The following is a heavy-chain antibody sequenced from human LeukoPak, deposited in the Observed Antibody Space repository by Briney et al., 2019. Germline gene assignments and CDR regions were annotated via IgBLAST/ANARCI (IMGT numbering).Heavy chain of an antibody. CDR2: MSYDGSNK. D-gene: IGHD3-10*01. CDR1: GFTFSSYA. V-gene: IGHV3-30*18. CDR3: AKDRYSGSGSFSPHSFDI. J-gene: IGHJ3*02. Sequence: GGSLRLSCAASGFTFSSYAMSWVRQAPGKGLEWVAVMSYDGSNKYYADSVKGRFTISRDNSKNTLYLQMNTLRAEDTAIYYCAKDRYSGSGSFSPHSFDIWGQGTMVTVSS.